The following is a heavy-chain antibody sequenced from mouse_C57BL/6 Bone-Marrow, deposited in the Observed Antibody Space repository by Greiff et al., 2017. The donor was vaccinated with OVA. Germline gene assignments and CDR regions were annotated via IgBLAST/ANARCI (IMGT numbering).Heavy chain of an antibody. D-gene: IGHD1-1*01. CDR2: INPYNGGT. J-gene: IGHJ3*01. Sequence: VQLQQSGPVLVKPGASVKMSCKASGYTFTDYYMNWVKQSHGKSLEWIGVINPYNGGTSYNQKFKGKATLTVDKSSSTAYMELNSLTSEDSAVYYCARGSSYDWFAYWGQGTLVTVSA. CDR1: GYTFTDYY. CDR3: ARGSSYDWFAY. V-gene: IGHV1-19*01.